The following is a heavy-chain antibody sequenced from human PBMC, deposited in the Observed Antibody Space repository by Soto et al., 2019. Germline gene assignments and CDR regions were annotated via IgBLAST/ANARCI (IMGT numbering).Heavy chain of an antibody. CDR1: GYTFTSYD. CDR3: ARTRVNGGWFDP. CDR2: MNPNSGNT. V-gene: IGHV1-8*01. Sequence: PGPSVKVSCKASGYTFTSYDINWVRQATGQGLEWMGWMNPNSGNTGYAQKFQGRVTMTRNTSISTAYMELSSLRSEDTAVYYCARTRVNGGWFDPWGQGTLVTVSS. J-gene: IGHJ5*02. D-gene: IGHD2-8*01.